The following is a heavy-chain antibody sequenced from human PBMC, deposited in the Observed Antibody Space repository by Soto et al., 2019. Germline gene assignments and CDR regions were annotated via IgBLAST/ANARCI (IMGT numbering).Heavy chain of an antibody. Sequence: VQLVESGGGVVQPGRSLRLSCAASGFTFSDYAMHWVRQAPGKGLEWVAVVSHDGRNTHYADSLKGRFTISRDSSKNTVSLEMSSLRAEDTAVYYCAKGGRQWLVTSDFNYWGQGALVTVSS. CDR3: AKGGRQWLVTSDFNY. CDR2: VSHDGRNT. CDR1: GFTFSDYA. J-gene: IGHJ4*02. D-gene: IGHD6-19*01. V-gene: IGHV3-30*18.